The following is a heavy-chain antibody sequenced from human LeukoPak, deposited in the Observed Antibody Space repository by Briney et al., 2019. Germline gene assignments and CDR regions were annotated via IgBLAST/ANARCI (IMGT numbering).Heavy chain of an antibody. J-gene: IGHJ4*02. V-gene: IGHV3-21*01. CDR1: GFTFSSYS. Sequence: KTGGSLRLSCAASGFTFSSYSMNWVRQAPGKGLEWVSSISSSSYIYYADSVKGRFTISRDNAKNSLYLQMNSLRAEDTAVYYCARESRTGYSSSWYRTYYFGYWGQGTLVTVSS. CDR2: ISSSSYI. CDR3: ARESRTGYSSSWYRTYYFGY. D-gene: IGHD6-13*01.